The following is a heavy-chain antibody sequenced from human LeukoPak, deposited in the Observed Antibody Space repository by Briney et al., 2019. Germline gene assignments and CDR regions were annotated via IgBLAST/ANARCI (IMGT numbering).Heavy chain of an antibody. V-gene: IGHV3-7*01. J-gene: IGHJ4*02. CDR3: ARSDDYGDYEGDN. CDR1: GFPFSSYW. Sequence: GGSLRLSCAASGFPFSSYWLTWVRQAPGKGLEWVANIKQDGSEKYYADSVKGRFTISRDNSKNTLYLQMNSLRAEDTAVYYCARSDDYGDYEGDNWGQGTLVTVSS. CDR2: IKQDGSEK. D-gene: IGHD4-17*01.